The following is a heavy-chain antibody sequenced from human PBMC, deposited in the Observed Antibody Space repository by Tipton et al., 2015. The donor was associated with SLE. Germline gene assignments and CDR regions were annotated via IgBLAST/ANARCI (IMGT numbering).Heavy chain of an antibody. CDR1: GGSISSYY. D-gene: IGHD3-22*01. CDR2: IYYSVST. J-gene: IGHJ2*01. CDR3: ASGIIAMKGNWYFDL. V-gene: IGHV4-59*01. Sequence: TLSLTCTVSGGSISSYYWSWIRQPPGKGLEWIGYIYYSVSTNYNPSLKSRVTISVDTSKNQFSLQLSSMTAADTAVYYFASGIIAMKGNWYFDLWGRGTLVTVSS.